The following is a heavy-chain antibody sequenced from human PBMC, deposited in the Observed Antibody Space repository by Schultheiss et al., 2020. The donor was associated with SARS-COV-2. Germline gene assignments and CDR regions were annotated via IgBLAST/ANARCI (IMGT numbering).Heavy chain of an antibody. CDR2: INPNSGGT. V-gene: IGHV1-2*04. CDR3: ARVPVGYCSSTSCFIDYYYGMDV. D-gene: IGHD2-2*01. Sequence: ASVKVSCKASGYTFTGYYMHWVRQAPGQGLEWMGWINPNSGGTNYAQKFQGWVTMTRDTSISTAYMELSRLTFEDTAVYFCARVPVGYCSSTSCFIDYYYGMDVWGQGTTVTVSS. J-gene: IGHJ6*02. CDR1: GYTFTGYY.